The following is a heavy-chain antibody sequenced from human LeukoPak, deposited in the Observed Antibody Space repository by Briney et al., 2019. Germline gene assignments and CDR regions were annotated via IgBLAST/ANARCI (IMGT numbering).Heavy chain of an antibody. CDR1: GFTFSSYS. V-gene: IGHV3-21*01. Sequence: SGGSLRLSCAASGFTFSSYSMNWVRQAPGKGLEWVSSISSSSSYIYYADSVKGRFTISRDNAKNSLYLQMNSLRAEDTAVYYCAREGQWLVDSWGQGTLVTVSS. CDR3: AREGQWLVDS. J-gene: IGHJ4*02. CDR2: ISSSSSYI. D-gene: IGHD6-19*01.